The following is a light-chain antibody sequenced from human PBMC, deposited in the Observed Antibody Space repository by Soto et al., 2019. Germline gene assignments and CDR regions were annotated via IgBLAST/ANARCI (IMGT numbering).Light chain of an antibody. CDR3: HVWDSRRDHPL. CDR2: YDT. CDR1: NIGSKH. Sequence: SYELTQPPSVSVAPGKTARITCGGINIGSKHVHWYQQKPGQAPVLVIYYDTDRPSGLPERFSGSNSGNTATLTISRVEAGDEADYYCHVWDSRRDHPLFGGGTKLTVL. J-gene: IGLJ2*01. V-gene: IGLV3-21*04.